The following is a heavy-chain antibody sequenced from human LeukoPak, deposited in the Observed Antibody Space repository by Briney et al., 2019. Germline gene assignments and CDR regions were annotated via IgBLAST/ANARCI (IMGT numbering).Heavy chain of an antibody. Sequence: GGSLRLSCAASGFSVSSNYMTWVRQAPRKGLEWVSAIYSDGSTHYADSVKGRFTISRDNAKNSLYLQMNSLRAEDTAVYYCARDHCSSTSCHFRDWGQGTLVTVSS. J-gene: IGHJ4*02. V-gene: IGHV3-66*01. CDR3: ARDHCSSTSCHFRD. CDR2: IYSDGST. CDR1: GFSVSSNY. D-gene: IGHD2-2*01.